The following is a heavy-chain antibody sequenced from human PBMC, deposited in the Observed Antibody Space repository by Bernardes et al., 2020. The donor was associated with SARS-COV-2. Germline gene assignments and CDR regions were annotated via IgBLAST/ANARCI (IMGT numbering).Heavy chain of an antibody. CDR3: ARESYRYYYYYGMDV. D-gene: IGHD3-10*01. V-gene: IGHV3-74*01. Sequence: GGSLRLSCAASGFTFSSYWMHWVRQAPGKGLVWVSRINSDGSSTSYADSVKGRFTISRDNAKNTLYLQMNSLRAEDTAVYYCARESYRYYYYYGMDVWGQGTTVTVSS. CDR2: INSDGSST. CDR1: GFTFSSYW. J-gene: IGHJ6*02.